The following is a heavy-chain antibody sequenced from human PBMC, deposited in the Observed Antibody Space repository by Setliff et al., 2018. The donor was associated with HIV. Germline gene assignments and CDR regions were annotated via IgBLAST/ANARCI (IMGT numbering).Heavy chain of an antibody. CDR2: INHSGDT. V-gene: IGHV4-34*01. Sequence: SETLSLTCAVYGGSFSGYFWTWIRQPPQKRLEWIGEINHSGDTNYNPSLKSRVTISVDTSKNQFSLKLSSVTAADTAVYYCARDLEDYYDSSGYYYGGWFDPWGQGTLVTVSS. CDR3: ARDLEDYYDSSGYYYGGWFDP. D-gene: IGHD3-22*01. CDR1: GGSFSGYF. J-gene: IGHJ5*02.